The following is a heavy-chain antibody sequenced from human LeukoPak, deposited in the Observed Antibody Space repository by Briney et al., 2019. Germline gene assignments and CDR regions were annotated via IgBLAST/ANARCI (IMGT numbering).Heavy chain of an antibody. CDR3: ARDRRFDFWSGYSMPVSPPALGGQYNWFDP. J-gene: IGHJ5*02. D-gene: IGHD3-3*01. CDR2: IIPILGIA. CDR1: GGTFSSYT. Sequence: SVKVSCKASGGTFSSYTISWVLQAPGQGLEWMGRIIPILGIANYAQKFPGRVTITADKSTSTAYMELSSLRSEDTAVYYCARDRRFDFWSGYSMPVSPPALGGQYNWFDPWGRGTLVTVSS. V-gene: IGHV1-69*04.